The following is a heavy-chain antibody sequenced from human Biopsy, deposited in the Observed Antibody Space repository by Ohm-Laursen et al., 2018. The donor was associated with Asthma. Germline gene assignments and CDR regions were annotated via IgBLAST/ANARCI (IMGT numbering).Heavy chain of an antibody. V-gene: IGHV1-69*13. CDR3: ARCQVGYSSGWSLLLKKIYYSGMDV. CDR2: IMTVFGTT. J-gene: IGHJ6*02. CDR1: GGTFSNFA. D-gene: IGHD6-19*01. Sequence: GASVKVSCKAPGGTFSNFAISWVRQAPGQGLEWLGGIMTVFGTTNYAQKFQGRVTITADESTSTAHMEVTSLRSEDTAIYYCARCQVGYSSGWSLLLKKIYYSGMDVWGQETAVTVSS.